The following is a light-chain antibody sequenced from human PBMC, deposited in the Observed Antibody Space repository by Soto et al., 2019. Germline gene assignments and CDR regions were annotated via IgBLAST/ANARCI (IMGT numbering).Light chain of an antibody. CDR2: TTS. CDR1: QSISTSY. CDR3: QQFGDSPPYT. V-gene: IGKV3-20*01. J-gene: IGKJ2*01. Sequence: EIVLTQSPGTLSLSPGERASLSCRASQSISTSYLAWYQQKSGQAPRLLIYTTSSRAAGIPDRFSGSGSGTDFTLTISRLEPEDFAVSYCQQFGDSPPYTFGQGTTLEIK.